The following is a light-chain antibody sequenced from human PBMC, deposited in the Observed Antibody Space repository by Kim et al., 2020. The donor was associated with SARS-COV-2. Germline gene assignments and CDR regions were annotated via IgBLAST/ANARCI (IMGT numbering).Light chain of an antibody. CDR3: HQRSNWPLT. V-gene: IGKV3-11*01. CDR1: QSVSSY. Sequence: EIVLTQSPATLSLSPGERATLSCRASQSVSSYLAWYQQKAGQAPRLLIYDASNRATGIPARFSGSGSGTDFTLTISSLEPEDFAVYYCHQRSNWPLTFGGGTKVDIK. J-gene: IGKJ4*01. CDR2: DAS.